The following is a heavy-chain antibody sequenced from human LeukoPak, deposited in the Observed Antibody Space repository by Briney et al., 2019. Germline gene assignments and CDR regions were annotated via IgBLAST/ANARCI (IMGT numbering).Heavy chain of an antibody. J-gene: IGHJ5*02. Sequence: GGSLRLSCAASGFTFSSYNMNWVRLAPEKGLEWISSISGNSGYISYADSVKGRFTLSRDNAKNSLYLQMTSLRAEDTAVYYCVRIPNSANFPNWFDPWGKGTLV. CDR3: VRIPNSANFPNWFDP. CDR2: ISGNSGYI. D-gene: IGHD2/OR15-2a*01. V-gene: IGHV3-21*01. CDR1: GFTFSSYN.